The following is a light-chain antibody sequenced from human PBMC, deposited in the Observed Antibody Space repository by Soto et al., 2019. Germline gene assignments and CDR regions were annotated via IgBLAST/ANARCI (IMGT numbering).Light chain of an antibody. CDR3: GSITRSSTSV. V-gene: IGLV2-14*01. CDR2: EVT. J-gene: IGLJ1*01. CDR1: SSDVGANIY. Sequence: QSALTQPASVSGSPGQSITISCCGSSSDVGANIYVSWYQQHPGKAPKLMIYEVTNRPSGVSYRFSGSRSDNTASLTISGLQAEDEADYYCGSITRSSTSVFGTGTKLTVL.